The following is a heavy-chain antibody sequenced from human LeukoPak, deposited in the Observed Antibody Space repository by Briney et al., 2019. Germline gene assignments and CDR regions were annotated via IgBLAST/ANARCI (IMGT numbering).Heavy chain of an antibody. J-gene: IGHJ4*02. CDR1: GYRFTSYW. CDR2: IYPGDSDT. CDR3: ARLERNWNYDRFDY. D-gene: IGHD1-7*01. Sequence: GESLEISFQGSGYRFTSYWIGWVRPMPGKGLEWMGIIYPGDSDTRYSPSFQGQVTISADKSISTAYLQWSSLKASDTAMYYCARLERNWNYDRFDYWGQGTLVTVSS. V-gene: IGHV5-51*01.